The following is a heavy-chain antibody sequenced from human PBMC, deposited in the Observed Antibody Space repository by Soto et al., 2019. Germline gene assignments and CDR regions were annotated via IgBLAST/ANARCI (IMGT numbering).Heavy chain of an antibody. CDR2: INHSGST. V-gene: IGHV4-34*01. J-gene: IGHJ6*02. CDR1: GGSFSGYY. Sequence: SETLSITCAVYGGSFSGYYWSWIRQPPGKGLEWIGEINHSGSTNYNPSLKSRVTISVDTSKNQFSLKLSSVTAADTAVYYCARGYCSSTSCYHQSYYYYGMDVWGQGTTVTVSS. D-gene: IGHD2-2*01. CDR3: ARGYCSSTSCYHQSYYYYGMDV.